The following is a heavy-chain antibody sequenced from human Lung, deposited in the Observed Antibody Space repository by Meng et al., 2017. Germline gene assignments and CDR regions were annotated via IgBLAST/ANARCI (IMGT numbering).Heavy chain of an antibody. V-gene: IGHV4-34*01. CDR1: GGSVSDYD. J-gene: IGHJ4*02. D-gene: IGHD4-11*01. CDR3: ARGPTTMAHDFDY. Sequence: VRRQRWGAGRLKPAETLALTGGVSGGSVSDYDWSGIRQPPGKGLEWIGEINHSGSTNYNPSLESRATISVDTSQNNLSLKLSSGTAADSAVYYCARGPTTMAHDFDYWGQGTLVTVSS. CDR2: INHSGST.